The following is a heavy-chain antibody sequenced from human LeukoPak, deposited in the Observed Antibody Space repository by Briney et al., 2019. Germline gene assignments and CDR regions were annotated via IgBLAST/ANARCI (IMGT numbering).Heavy chain of an antibody. CDR2: ISSSSSSYT. D-gene: IGHD6-13*01. V-gene: IGHV3-11*05. J-gene: IGHJ4*02. CDR1: GFTFSDYY. Sequence: GGSLRLSCAASGFTFSDYYMSWIRQAPGKGLEWVSYISSSSSSYTNYADSVKGRFTISRDNAKNSLYLQMNSLRAEDTALYYCARASSSAAGTVDYWGQGTLVTVSS. CDR3: ARASSSAAGTVDY.